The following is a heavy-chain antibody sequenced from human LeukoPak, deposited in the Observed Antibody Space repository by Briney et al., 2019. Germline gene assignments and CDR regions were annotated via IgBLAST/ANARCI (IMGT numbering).Heavy chain of an antibody. Sequence: SETLSLTCAVYGGSFSGYYWSWIRQPPGKGLEWIGEINHSGSTNYNPSLKSRVTISVDTSKDQFSLKLSSVTAADTAVYYCARHRYYYRSGSYYGAPYYMDVWGKGTTVTISS. CDR2: INHSGST. J-gene: IGHJ6*03. D-gene: IGHD3-10*01. V-gene: IGHV4-34*01. CDR3: ARHRYYYRSGSYYGAPYYMDV. CDR1: GGSFSGYY.